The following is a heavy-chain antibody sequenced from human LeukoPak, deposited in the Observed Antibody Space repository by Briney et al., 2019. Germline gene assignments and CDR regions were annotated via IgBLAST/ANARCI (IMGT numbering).Heavy chain of an antibody. D-gene: IGHD6-13*01. CDR2: IYSGGST. Sequence: GGSLRLSYAASGFTVSSNYMNWVRQAPGKGLEWVSVIYSGGSTNYADSVKGRFTISRDNSKNTLYLLMNSLRAEDTAVYYCARDPGSSTHPKYFQHWGQGTLVTVSS. CDR3: ARDPGSSTHPKYFQH. J-gene: IGHJ1*01. CDR1: GFTVSSNY. V-gene: IGHV3-66*01.